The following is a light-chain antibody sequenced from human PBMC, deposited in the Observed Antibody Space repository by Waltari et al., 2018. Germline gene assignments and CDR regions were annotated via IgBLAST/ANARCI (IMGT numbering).Light chain of an antibody. CDR3: CSYAGSSTSV. V-gene: IGLV2-23*02. Sequence: QSALTQPASVSGSPGQSITISCTGTSSDVGSYNLVSWYQQHPDKAPKLLIYEVSKRPAGGSNRFSGSKSGNTASLTSSGLQAEDEADYYCCSYAGSSTSVFGTGTKVTVL. CDR1: SSDVGSYNL. J-gene: IGLJ1*01. CDR2: EVS.